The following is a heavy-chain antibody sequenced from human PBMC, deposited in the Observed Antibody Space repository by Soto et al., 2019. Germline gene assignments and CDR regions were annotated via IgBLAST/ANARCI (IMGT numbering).Heavy chain of an antibody. J-gene: IGHJ2*01. Sequence: QVQLQESGPGLVKPSGTLSLTCAVSSGSISSSNWWSWVRQPPGKGLEWIGEIYHSVSTNYNPSHKRRVTISVDKSKNQFSLKLSAVTAADTAVDYCARAHSPSSGEGYFDLWGRGTLVTVSS. V-gene: IGHV4-4*02. D-gene: IGHD6-6*01. CDR1: SGSISSSNW. CDR2: IYHSVST. CDR3: ARAHSPSSGEGYFDL.